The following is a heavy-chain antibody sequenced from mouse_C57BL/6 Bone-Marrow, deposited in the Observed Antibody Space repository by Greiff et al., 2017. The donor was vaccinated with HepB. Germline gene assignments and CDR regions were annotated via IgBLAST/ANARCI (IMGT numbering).Heavy chain of an antibody. J-gene: IGHJ4*01. CDR3: ARRTADYAMDY. V-gene: IGHV1-76*01. CDR1: GYTFTDYY. D-gene: IGHD1-2*01. Sequence: VQLQQSGAELVRPGASVKLSCKASGYTFTDYYINWVKQRPGQGLEWIARIYPGSGNTYYNEKFKGKATLTAEKSSSTAYMQLSSLTSEDSAVYFCARRTADYAMDYWGQGTSVTVSS. CDR2: IYPGSGNT.